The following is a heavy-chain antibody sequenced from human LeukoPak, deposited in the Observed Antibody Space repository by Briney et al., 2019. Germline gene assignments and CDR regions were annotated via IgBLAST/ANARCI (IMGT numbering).Heavy chain of an antibody. CDR1: GYTLTDYY. CDR2: INPDSGGT. CDR3: ASDTVELAGGWFDP. V-gene: IGHV1-2*02. D-gene: IGHD3-3*02. J-gene: IGHJ5*02. Sequence: ASVKVSCKTSGYTLTDYYIHWVRQAPGQGLEWLGWINPDSGGTNYAQKFQDRVTMTRDTSITTAYMELSRLRSDDTAVYYCASDTVELAGGWFDPWGQGTLVTVSS.